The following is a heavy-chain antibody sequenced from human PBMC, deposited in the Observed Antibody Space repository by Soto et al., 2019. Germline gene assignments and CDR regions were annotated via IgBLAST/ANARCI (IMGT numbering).Heavy chain of an antibody. D-gene: IGHD4-17*01. CDR2: IYHSGST. CDR3: ARGQNYIYGDYEGEGAFDI. V-gene: IGHV4-4*02. J-gene: IGHJ3*02. Sequence: SETLSLTCAVSGGSISSSKWWSWVRQPPGKGLEWIGEIYHSGSTNYNPSLKSRVTISVDKSKNQFSLKLSSVTAADTAVYYCARGQNYIYGDYEGEGAFDIWGQGTMVTVSS. CDR1: GGSISSSKW.